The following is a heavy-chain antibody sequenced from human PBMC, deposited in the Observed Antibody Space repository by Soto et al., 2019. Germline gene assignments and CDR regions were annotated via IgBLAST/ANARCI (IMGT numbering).Heavy chain of an antibody. CDR1: GFTFSSYA. V-gene: IGHV3-30-3*01. CDR2: ISYDGSNK. Sequence: PGGSLRLSCAASGFTFSSYAMHWVRQAPGKGLEWVAVISYDGSNKYYADSVKGRFTISRDNSKNTPYLQMNSLRAEDTAVYYCARGYSSGWYYVYWGQGTLVTVSS. J-gene: IGHJ4*02. CDR3: ARGYSSGWYYVY. D-gene: IGHD6-19*01.